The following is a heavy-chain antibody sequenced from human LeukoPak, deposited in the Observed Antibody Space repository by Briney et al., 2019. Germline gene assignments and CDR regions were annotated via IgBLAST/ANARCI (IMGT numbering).Heavy chain of an antibody. V-gene: IGHV3-9*01. CDR2: ISWNSGRI. Sequence: PGRSLRLSCAASGFTFHDYAMHWVRQAPGKGLEWVSGISWNSGRIGYADSVKGRFTISRDNAKNTLYLQMNSLRAEDTAVYYCARDRWFGDYWGQGTLVTVSS. CDR3: ARDRWFGDY. J-gene: IGHJ4*02. D-gene: IGHD3-10*01. CDR1: GFTFHDYA.